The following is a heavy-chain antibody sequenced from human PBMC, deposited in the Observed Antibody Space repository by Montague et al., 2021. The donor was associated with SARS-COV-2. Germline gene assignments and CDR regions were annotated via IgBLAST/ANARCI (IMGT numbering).Heavy chain of an antibody. D-gene: IGHD4-17*01. V-gene: IGHV4-39*06. CDR2: IYPSATT. Sequence: SETLSLTCTVSGDSISSGRYYWGWIRQPPGKGLEWIGNIYPSATTXYNPSLKSRVTISVDTSRNQFTMKLSSVTAADTAVYYCARDATFSLGYGSSTFVEYWGQGTLVTVSS. CDR3: ARDATFSLGYGSSTFVEY. J-gene: IGHJ4*02. CDR1: GDSISSGRYY.